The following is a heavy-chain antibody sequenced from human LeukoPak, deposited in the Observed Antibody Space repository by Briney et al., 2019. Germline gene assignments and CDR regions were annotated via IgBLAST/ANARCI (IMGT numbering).Heavy chain of an antibody. CDR2: ISYDGSNK. Sequence: PGGSLRLSCAASGFTFSSYAMHWVRQAPGKGLEWVAVISYDGSNKYYADSVKGRFTISRDNSKNTLYLQMNSLRAEDTAVYYCARGKTTVTTGELAYWGQGTLVTVSS. CDR1: GFTFSSYA. CDR3: ARGKTTVTTGELAY. J-gene: IGHJ4*02. V-gene: IGHV3-30-3*01. D-gene: IGHD4-17*01.